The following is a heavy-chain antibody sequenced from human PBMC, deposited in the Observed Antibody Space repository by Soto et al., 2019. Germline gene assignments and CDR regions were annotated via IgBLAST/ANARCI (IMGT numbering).Heavy chain of an antibody. CDR2: IYYSGST. V-gene: IGHV4-61*01. CDR3: ARISGYSYGLPPYFDY. D-gene: IGHD5-18*01. CDR1: GGSVSSGSYY. J-gene: IGHJ4*02. Sequence: QVQLQESGPGLVKPSETLSLTCTVSGGSVSSGSYYWSWIRQPPGKGLEWIGYIYYSGSTNYNPSLKSRVTGSVDTSKNQFSLKLSSVTAADTAVYYCARISGYSYGLPPYFDYWGQGTLVTVSS.